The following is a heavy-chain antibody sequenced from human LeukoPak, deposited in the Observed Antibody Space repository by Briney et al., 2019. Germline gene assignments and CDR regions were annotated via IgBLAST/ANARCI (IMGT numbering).Heavy chain of an antibody. D-gene: IGHD7-27*01. CDR3: ARGVIGDRRYFDY. CDR1: GDSVSSNSAA. J-gene: IGHJ4*02. Sequence: SQTLSLTCAISGDSVSSNSAAWNWIRQSPSRVLERMGRTYYRSKRYNDYADSVKSRITINPDTSTNQFSLQLNSVTPEDTAVYYCARGVIGDRRYFDYWGQGNLVSVSS. CDR2: TYYRSKRYN. V-gene: IGHV6-1*01.